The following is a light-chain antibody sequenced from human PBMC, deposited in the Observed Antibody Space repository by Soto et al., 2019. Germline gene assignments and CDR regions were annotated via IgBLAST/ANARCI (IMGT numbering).Light chain of an antibody. V-gene: IGLV1-51*01. CDR2: DSD. J-gene: IGLJ2*01. CDR3: GAWDGSLSVVL. Sequence: QSVLTQPPSVSAPPGQKVTISCSGSSANIGSNYVSWYQHLPGTAPKLVIYDSDRRPSEIPDRFSGSKSGTSATLDITGLQTGDEADYYCGAWDGSLSVVLFGGGTKVTVL. CDR1: SANIGSNY.